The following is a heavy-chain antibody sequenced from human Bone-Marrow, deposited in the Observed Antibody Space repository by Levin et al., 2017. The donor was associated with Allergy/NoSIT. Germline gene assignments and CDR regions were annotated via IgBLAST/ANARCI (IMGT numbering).Heavy chain of an antibody. CDR3: ARRGDVPYGDYGYWFDY. CDR2: ISFGGST. V-gene: IGHV4-39*01. D-gene: IGHD4-17*01. CDR1: GGSLSKTSYY. J-gene: IGHJ4*02. Sequence: SQTLSLTCTVSGGSLSKTSYYWGWIRQPPGKGLEWIGSISFGGSTHYNSSLRSRLTLSVDTSKNKVSLRLSSVTAADTAMYYCARRGDVPYGDYGYWFDYWGQGTLVTVSS.